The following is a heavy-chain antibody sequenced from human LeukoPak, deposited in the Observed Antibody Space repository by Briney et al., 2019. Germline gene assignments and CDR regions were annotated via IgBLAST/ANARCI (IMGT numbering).Heavy chain of an antibody. V-gene: IGHV4-59*11. CDR1: GGSISSHY. CDR3: ASYDSSGLVAFDI. Sequence: PSETLSLTCTVSGGSISSHYWSWIRQPPGKGLEWIGYIYYSGSTNYNPSLKSRVTISVDTSKNKFSLKLSSVTAADTAVYYCASYDSSGLVAFDIWGQGTMVTVSS. J-gene: IGHJ3*02. D-gene: IGHD3-22*01. CDR2: IYYSGST.